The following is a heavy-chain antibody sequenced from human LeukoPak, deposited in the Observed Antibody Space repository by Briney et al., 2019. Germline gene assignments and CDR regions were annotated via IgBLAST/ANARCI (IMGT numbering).Heavy chain of an antibody. J-gene: IGHJ2*01. Sequence: PSETLSLTCTVSGGSISSGDYYWSWIRQPPGKGLEWIGYIYYGGSTYYNPSLKSRVTISVDTSKNQFSLKLSSVTAADTAVYYCARDLPGDTAIPGGFDLWGRGTLVTVSS. CDR2: IYYGGST. CDR3: ARDLPGDTAIPGGFDL. V-gene: IGHV4-30-4*01. CDR1: GGSISSGDYY. D-gene: IGHD5-18*01.